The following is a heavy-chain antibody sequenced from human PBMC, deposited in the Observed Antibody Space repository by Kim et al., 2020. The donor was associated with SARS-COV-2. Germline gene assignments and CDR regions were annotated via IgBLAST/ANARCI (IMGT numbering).Heavy chain of an antibody. J-gene: IGHJ5*01. Sequence: SETLSLTCNVSGGSISRGGYYWSWIRQHPGTGLEGIGYIYKSGSTSSNPSPRGRVTISVDTTKNKFSLKLTSVTAAHTAWHSYANDS. CDR3: ANDS. V-gene: IGHV4-31*03. CDR2: IYKSGST. CDR1: GGSISRGGYY.